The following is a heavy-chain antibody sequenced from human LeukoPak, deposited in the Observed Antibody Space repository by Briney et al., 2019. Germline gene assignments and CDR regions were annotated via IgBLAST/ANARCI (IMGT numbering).Heavy chain of an antibody. D-gene: IGHD6-6*01. Sequence: GASVKVSCKASGYTFTGYYMHWVRQAPGQGLEWMGWISAYNGNTNYAQKLQGRVTMTTDTSTSTAYMELRSLRSDDTAVYYCARDSSSSLQYYYYYYGMDVWGQGTTVTVSS. CDR3: ARDSSSSLQYYYYYYGMDV. J-gene: IGHJ6*02. V-gene: IGHV1-18*04. CDR1: GYTFTGYY. CDR2: ISAYNGNT.